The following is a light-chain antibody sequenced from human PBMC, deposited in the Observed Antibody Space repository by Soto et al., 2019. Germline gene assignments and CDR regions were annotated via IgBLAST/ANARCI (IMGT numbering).Light chain of an antibody. J-gene: IGKJ1*01. V-gene: IGKV3-20*01. CDR2: GAS. Sequence: EIVLTQSPGTLSLSPGERATLSCRASQSVSSSYLAWYQQKPDQAPRLLIYGASSRAPGIPDRFSGSGSGTDFSLTISRLEPEDFAVYYCQQYGSSPRAFGQGTKVDI. CDR3: QQYGSSPRA. CDR1: QSVSSSY.